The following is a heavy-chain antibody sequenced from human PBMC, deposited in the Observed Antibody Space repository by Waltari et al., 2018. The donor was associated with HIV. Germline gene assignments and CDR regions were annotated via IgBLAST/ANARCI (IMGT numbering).Heavy chain of an antibody. D-gene: IGHD5-12*01. Sequence: QVQLQESGPGLVKPSETLSLTCAVSGYSISSGYYWGWIRQPPGKGLEWIGSIYHSGSTYYNPSLKSRVTISVDTSKNQFSLKLSSVTAADTAVYYCARDHFSGYDFSGSGNWYFDLWGRGTLVTVSS. J-gene: IGHJ2*01. V-gene: IGHV4-38-2*02. CDR3: ARDHFSGYDFSGSGNWYFDL. CDR2: IYHSGST. CDR1: GYSISSGYY.